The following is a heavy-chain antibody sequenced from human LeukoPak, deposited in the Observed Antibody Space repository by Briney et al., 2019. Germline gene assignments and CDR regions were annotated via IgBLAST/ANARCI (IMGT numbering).Heavy chain of an antibody. D-gene: IGHD6-13*01. CDR2: ISSSSSYI. CDR3: ARDLRIAAAGRVYYFDY. Sequence: GGSLRLSCAASGFTFSDYYMSWIRQAPGKGLEWVSSISSSSSYIYYADSVKGRFTISRDNAKNSLYLQMNSLRAEDTAVYYCARDLRIAAAGRVYYFDYWGQGTLVTVSS. CDR1: GFTFSDYY. V-gene: IGHV3-11*06. J-gene: IGHJ4*02.